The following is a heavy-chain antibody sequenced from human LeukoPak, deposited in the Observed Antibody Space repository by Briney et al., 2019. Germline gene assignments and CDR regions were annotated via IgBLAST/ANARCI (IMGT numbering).Heavy chain of an antibody. CDR3: ARGPHIVVVTGGNWFDP. J-gene: IGHJ5*02. D-gene: IGHD2-21*02. CDR2: IRYDGSNK. V-gene: IGHV3-30*02. Sequence: PGGSLRLSCAASGFTFSSYGMHWVRQAPGKGLEWVAFIRYDGSNKYYADSVKGRFTISRDNSKNTLYLQMNSLRAEDTAVYYCARGPHIVVVTGGNWFDPWGQGTLVTVSS. CDR1: GFTFSSYG.